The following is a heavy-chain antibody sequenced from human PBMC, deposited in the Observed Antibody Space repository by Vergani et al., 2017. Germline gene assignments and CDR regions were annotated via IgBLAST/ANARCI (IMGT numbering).Heavy chain of an antibody. CDR2: ISSSGSTI. CDR3: AKDSYGDPDYYYYMDV. J-gene: IGHJ6*03. V-gene: IGHV3-11*01. CDR1: GFTFSDYY. Sequence: QVQLVESGGGLVKPGGSLRLSCAASGFTFSDYYMSWIRQAPGKGLEWVSYISSSGSTIYYADSVKGRFTISRDNAKNSLYLQMNSLRAEDTALYYCAKDSYGDPDYYYYMDVWGKGTTVTVSS. D-gene: IGHD4-17*01.